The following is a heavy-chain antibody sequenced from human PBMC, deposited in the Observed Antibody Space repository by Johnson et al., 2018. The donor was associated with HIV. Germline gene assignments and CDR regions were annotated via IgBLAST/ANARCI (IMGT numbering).Heavy chain of an antibody. Sequence: VQLVESGGGLVQPGRSLRLSCAASGFTFDDYAMHWVRQAPGKGLEWVAVISYDGSNKYYADSVKGRFTISRDNSKNTLYLQMNSLRAEDTAVYYCARPVAGMNDAFDIWGQGTMVTVSS. J-gene: IGHJ3*02. CDR2: ISYDGSNK. V-gene: IGHV3-30-3*01. CDR3: ARPVAGMNDAFDI. D-gene: IGHD6-19*01. CDR1: GFTFDDYA.